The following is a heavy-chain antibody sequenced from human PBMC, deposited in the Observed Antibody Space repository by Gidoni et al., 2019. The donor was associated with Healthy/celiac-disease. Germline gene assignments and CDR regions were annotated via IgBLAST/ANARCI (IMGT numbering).Heavy chain of an antibody. V-gene: IGHV3-7*01. Sequence: EVQLVESGGGLVQPGGSLRLSCAASGVTFSRYWMSWVRQAPGKGLEWVANIKQDGSEKYYVDSVKGRFTISSDNAKNSLYLQMNSLRAEDTAVYYCARGLHSGSYEAFDIWGQGTMVTVSS. CDR2: IKQDGSEK. D-gene: IGHD1-26*01. J-gene: IGHJ3*02. CDR1: GVTFSRYW. CDR3: ARGLHSGSYEAFDI.